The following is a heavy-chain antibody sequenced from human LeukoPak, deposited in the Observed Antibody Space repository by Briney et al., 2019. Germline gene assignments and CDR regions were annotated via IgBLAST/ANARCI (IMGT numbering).Heavy chain of an antibody. Sequence: SETLSLTCTVSGGSISSFFWSWIRQPPGKGLEWIGSMHYSGDTKYNPSLRSRVSLSIDTSKQQFSLRLSSVTAADTPVYYCARDLELERNRWNYFESWGQGTLVTVSS. J-gene: IGHJ4*02. CDR3: ARDLELERNRWNYFES. CDR1: GGSISSFF. CDR2: MHYSGDT. D-gene: IGHD1-1*01. V-gene: IGHV4-59*01.